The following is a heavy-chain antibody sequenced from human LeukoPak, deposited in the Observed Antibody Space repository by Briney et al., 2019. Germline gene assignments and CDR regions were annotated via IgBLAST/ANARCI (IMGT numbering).Heavy chain of an antibody. CDR2: ISSGGSTI. V-gene: IGHV3-11*04. CDR3: ARAYLLDIVVVPAAISFDP. CDR1: GFTFSDYY. Sequence: GGSLRLSCAASGFTFSDYYMSWIRQAPGKGLEWVSYISSGGSTIYYADSVKGRFTISRDNAKNSLYLQMNSLRAEDTAVYYCARAYLLDIVVVPAAISFDPWGQGTLVTVSS. J-gene: IGHJ5*02. D-gene: IGHD2-2*01.